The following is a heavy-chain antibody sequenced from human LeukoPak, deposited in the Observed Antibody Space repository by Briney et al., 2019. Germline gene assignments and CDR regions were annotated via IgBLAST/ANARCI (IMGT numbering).Heavy chain of an antibody. D-gene: IGHD3-10*01. CDR2: ISGSGGST. Sequence: TGGSLRLSCAASGFTFSSYAMSWVRQAPGKGLEWVSAISGSGGSTYYADSVKGRFTISRDNSKNTLYLQMNSLRAEDTAVYYCAKCTGSLSGYYYYMDVWGKGTTVTVSS. V-gene: IGHV3-23*01. CDR3: AKCTGSLSGYYYYMDV. J-gene: IGHJ6*03. CDR1: GFTFSSYA.